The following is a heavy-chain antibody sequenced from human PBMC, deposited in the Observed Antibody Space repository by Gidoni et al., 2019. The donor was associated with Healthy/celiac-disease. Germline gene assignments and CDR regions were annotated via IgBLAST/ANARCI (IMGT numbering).Heavy chain of an antibody. D-gene: IGHD2-21*01. CDR3: ARRHRHRYNWFDP. CDR1: GGSFSGYY. J-gene: IGHJ5*02. CDR2: IKHSGST. Sequence: QVQLQQWGAGLLKPSEPLSLPCAVYGGSFSGYYWSWIRQPPGKGLEWIGEIKHSGSTTYNPSLKSGVTISVDTSKNQFSLKLSSGTAADTAVYYCARRHRHRYNWFDPWGQGTLVTVSS. V-gene: IGHV4-34*01.